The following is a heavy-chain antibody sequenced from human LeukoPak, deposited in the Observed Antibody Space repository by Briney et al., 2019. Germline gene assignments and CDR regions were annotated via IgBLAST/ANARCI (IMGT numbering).Heavy chain of an antibody. CDR2: IWYDGSNK. J-gene: IGHJ6*02. CDR1: GFTFTNYG. D-gene: IGHD1-7*01. Sequence: GRSLRLSCAASGFTFTNYGMHWVRQAPGKGLEWVSVIWYDGSNKYYTGSVKGRFTISRDNSKNTLFLQMNSLRAEDTAVYYCARDRSHITGTTRYYYGMDVWGPGTTVTVPS. CDR3: ARDRSHITGTTRYYYGMDV. V-gene: IGHV3-33*01.